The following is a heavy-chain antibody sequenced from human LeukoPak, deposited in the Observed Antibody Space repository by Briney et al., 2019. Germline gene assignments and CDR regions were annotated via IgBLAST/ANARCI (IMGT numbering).Heavy chain of an antibody. D-gene: IGHD3-10*01. V-gene: IGHV1-69*13. Sequence: GASVKVSCKASGGTFSSYAISWVRQAPGQGLEWMGGIIPIFGTANYAQKFQGRVTITADESTSTAYMELSSLRSEDTAVYYCARSMVRGVGDAFDIWGQGTMVTVSS. CDR1: GGTFSSYA. CDR3: ARSMVRGVGDAFDI. J-gene: IGHJ3*02. CDR2: IIPIFGTA.